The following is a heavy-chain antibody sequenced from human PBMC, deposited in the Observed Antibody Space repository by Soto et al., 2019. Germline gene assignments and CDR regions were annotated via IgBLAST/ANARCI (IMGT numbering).Heavy chain of an antibody. CDR2: IYHSGST. CDR1: GGSISSSNW. J-gene: IGHJ3*02. V-gene: IGHV4-4*02. D-gene: IGHD3-22*01. Sequence: SETLSLTCAVSGGSISSSNWWSWVRQPPGKGLEWIGEIYHSGSTNYNPSLKSRVTISVDKSKNQFSLKLSSVTAADTAVYYCASRRSGYYYAFDIWGQGTMVTVSS. CDR3: ASRRSGYYYAFDI.